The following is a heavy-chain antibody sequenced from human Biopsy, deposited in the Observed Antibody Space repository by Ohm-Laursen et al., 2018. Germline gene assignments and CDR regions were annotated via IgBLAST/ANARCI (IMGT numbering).Heavy chain of an antibody. V-gene: IGHV1-2*02. J-gene: IGHJ4*02. Sequence: ASVKVSCKASGFSFTGYYIHWVRQAPGQGLEWTGWISPKSGGTNYAQKFQGNITMTKNTSMSTAYMEMSRLRSDDTAVYYCALQSVAQMKNFDYWGQGTLVTVSS. CDR2: ISPKSGGT. CDR1: GFSFTGYY. CDR3: ALQSVAQMKNFDY. D-gene: IGHD6-19*01.